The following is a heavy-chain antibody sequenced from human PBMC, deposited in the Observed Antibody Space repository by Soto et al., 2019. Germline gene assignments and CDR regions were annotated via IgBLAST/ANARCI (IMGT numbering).Heavy chain of an antibody. D-gene: IGHD2-2*01. CDR3: GKRYCSSSSCYGGSLDY. Sequence: EVQLLESGGDLVQPGGSLRLSCAASGFTFSSYAMSWVRQAPGKGLEWVSTITSGGSTYSANSVKGRFTIPRDNSKKTVYLEMNSLRAEDTAVYYCGKRYCSSSSCYGGSLDYWGQGTLVTVSS. V-gene: IGHV3-23*01. J-gene: IGHJ4*02. CDR1: GFTFSSYA. CDR2: ITSGGST.